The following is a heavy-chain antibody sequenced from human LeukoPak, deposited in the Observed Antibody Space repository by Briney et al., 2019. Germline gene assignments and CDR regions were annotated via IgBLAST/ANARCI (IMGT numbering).Heavy chain of an antibody. D-gene: IGHD4-17*01. Sequence: SETLSLTCTVPGGSISNYHWSWIRQPPGKGLEWIGYIYNTGSTNYNPSLKSRVTISVDTSKNQFFLRLTSVTTADTAVYYCARGYGDFRVEGRYFHSWGQGTLVTVSS. J-gene: IGHJ4*02. CDR2: IYNTGST. V-gene: IGHV4-59*01. CDR3: ARGYGDFRVEGRYFHS. CDR1: GGSISNYH.